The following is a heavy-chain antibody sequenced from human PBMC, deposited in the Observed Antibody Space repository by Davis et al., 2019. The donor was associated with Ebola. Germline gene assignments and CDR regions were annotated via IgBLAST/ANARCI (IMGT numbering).Heavy chain of an antibody. V-gene: IGHV4-39*07. CDR1: GGSMSSSSFY. CDR2: FYYSGMT. D-gene: IGHD3-9*01. CDR3: AGLGPLTGYYNGLGY. Sequence: MPSETLSLTCTVSGGSMSSSSFYWGWIRQSPGKGLEWIGTFYYSGMTFYNPSLKSRVTISVDTSNNQFSLKLSSVTAADTAVYYCAGLGPLTGYYNGLGYWGQGTLVTVSS. J-gene: IGHJ4*02.